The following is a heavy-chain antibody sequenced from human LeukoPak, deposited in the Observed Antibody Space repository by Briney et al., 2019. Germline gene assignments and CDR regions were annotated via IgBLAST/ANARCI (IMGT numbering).Heavy chain of an antibody. CDR3: ARELEYSSSSSTDLEY. CDR2: INHSGGT. Sequence: PSETLSLTCAVYGGSFSGYYWSWIRQPPGKGLEWIGEINHSGGTNYNPSLKSRVTISVDTSKNQFSLKLSSVTAADTAVYYCARELEYSSSSSTDLEYWGQGTLVTVSS. V-gene: IGHV4-34*01. CDR1: GGSFSGYY. D-gene: IGHD6-6*01. J-gene: IGHJ4*02.